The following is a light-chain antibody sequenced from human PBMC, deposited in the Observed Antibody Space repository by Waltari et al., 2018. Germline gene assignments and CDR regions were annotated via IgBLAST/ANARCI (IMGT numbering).Light chain of an antibody. J-gene: IGKJ1*01. CDR3: QQYSSAPA. V-gene: IGKV4-1*01. Sequence: DIVMTQSPDSLAVSLGERATINCKSSQSVLYSSNNKNYLAWYQQKAGQPPKLLIYWASTRESRVPDRFSGSGSGTDFTLTISSLQAEDVAVYYCQQYSSAPAFGQGTKVEIK. CDR1: QSVLYSSNNKNY. CDR2: WAS.